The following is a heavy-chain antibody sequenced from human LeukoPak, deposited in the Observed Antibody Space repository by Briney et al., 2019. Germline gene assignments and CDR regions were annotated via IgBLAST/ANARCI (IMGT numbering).Heavy chain of an antibody. CDR1: GGTFSSYA. CDR3: ANYYDSSGSFDY. Sequence: ASVKVSCKASGGTFSSYAISWVRQAPGQGLEWMGGIIPIFGTANYAQKFQGRVTITTDESTSTAYMELSSQRSEDTAVYYCANYYDSSGSFDYWGQGTLVTVSS. J-gene: IGHJ4*02. CDR2: IIPIFGTA. V-gene: IGHV1-69*05. D-gene: IGHD3-22*01.